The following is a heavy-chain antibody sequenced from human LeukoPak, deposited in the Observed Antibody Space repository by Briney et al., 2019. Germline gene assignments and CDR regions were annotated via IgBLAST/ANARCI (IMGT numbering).Heavy chain of an antibody. CDR1: GGSFSGYY. Sequence: SETLSLTCAVYGGSFSGYYWSWIRQPPGKGLEWIGEINHSGSTNYNPSLKSRVTISVDTSKNQFSLKLSSVTAADTAVYYCARIAVAGQHLYFDLWGRGTLVTVSS. V-gene: IGHV4-34*01. CDR3: ARIAVAGQHLYFDL. D-gene: IGHD6-19*01. CDR2: INHSGST. J-gene: IGHJ2*01.